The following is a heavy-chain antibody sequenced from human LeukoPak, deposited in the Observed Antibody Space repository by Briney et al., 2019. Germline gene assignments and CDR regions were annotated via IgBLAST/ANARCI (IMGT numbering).Heavy chain of an antibody. V-gene: IGHV4-34*01. CDR3: ARRGNYDYVWGSYLYY. CDR1: GGSFSGYY. CDR2: INHSGST. Sequence: SETLSLTCAVYGGSFSGYYWSWIRQPPGKGLEWIGEINHSGSTNYNPSLKSRVTISVDTSKNQFSLKLSSVTAADTAVYYCARRGNYDYVWGSYLYYWGQGTLVTVSS. D-gene: IGHD3-16*02. J-gene: IGHJ4*02.